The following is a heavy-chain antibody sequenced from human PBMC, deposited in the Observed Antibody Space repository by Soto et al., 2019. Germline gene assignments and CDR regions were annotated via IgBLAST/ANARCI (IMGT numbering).Heavy chain of an antibody. J-gene: IGHJ4*02. CDR3: ARDSNSPARFAY. D-gene: IGHD3-3*02. V-gene: IGHV3-66*01. CDR2: IHSGGST. Sequence: EVQLVESGGGLVQPGGSLRLSCAASGFTVSSSYMGWVRQAPGKGLEWISVIHSGGSTYDADSVKGRFAISRDNSKSTLYLQMNSLRVEDTAVYYCARDSNSPARFAYWGQGTLVIVSS. CDR1: GFTVSSSY.